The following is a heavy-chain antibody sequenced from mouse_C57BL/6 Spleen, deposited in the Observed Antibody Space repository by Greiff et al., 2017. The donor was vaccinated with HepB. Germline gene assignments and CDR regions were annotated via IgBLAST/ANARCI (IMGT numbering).Heavy chain of an antibody. CDR1: GFTFSDYG. CDR3: ASPYSNYPYAMDY. Sequence: DVKLVESGGGLVKPGGSLKLSCAASGFTFSDYGMHWVRQAPEKGLEWVAYISSGSSTIYYADTVKGRFTISRDNAKNTLFLQMTSLRSEDTAMYYCASPYSNYPYAMDYWGQGTSVTVSS. D-gene: IGHD2-5*01. V-gene: IGHV5-17*01. J-gene: IGHJ4*01. CDR2: ISSGSSTI.